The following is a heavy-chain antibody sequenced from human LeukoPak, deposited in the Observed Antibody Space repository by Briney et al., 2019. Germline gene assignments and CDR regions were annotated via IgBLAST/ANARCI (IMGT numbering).Heavy chain of an antibody. CDR1: GYTFTSYN. D-gene: IGHD3-10*01. CDR3: TIEGDDSGICSLFAY. Sequence: ASVKVSCTGTGYTFTSYNMHWVRQAPGQGLGWMRGFNPNSDGTNHTKNCQGRVAMTRDTSSITAYMDRSRLRSHDTAGSYCTIEGDDSGICSLFAYGGQGRLVTVST. J-gene: IGHJ4*02. V-gene: IGHV1-2*02. CDR2: FNPNSDGT.